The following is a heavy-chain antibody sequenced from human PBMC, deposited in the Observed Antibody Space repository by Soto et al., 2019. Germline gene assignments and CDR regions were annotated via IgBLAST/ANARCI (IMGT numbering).Heavy chain of an antibody. CDR3: SRFIMVGGWFDPNYYHGMDV. CDR1: GYTFSNYG. Sequence: QVQLVQSGAEGKKPGASVTVSCKTSGYTFSNYGISWVRQAPGQGLEWMGWISGYNGNTNYAQTVQGRVTMTTDTSTGTVYMELRSLKSDDTAIYYCSRFIMVGGWFDPNYYHGMDVWGQGTTVTVSS. D-gene: IGHD6-19*01. CDR2: ISGYNGNT. J-gene: IGHJ6*02. V-gene: IGHV1-18*01.